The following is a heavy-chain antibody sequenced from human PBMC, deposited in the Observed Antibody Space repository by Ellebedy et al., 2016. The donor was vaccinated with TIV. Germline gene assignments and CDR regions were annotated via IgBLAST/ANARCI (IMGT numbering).Heavy chain of an antibody. CDR2: IHPSGGST. Sequence: AASVKVSCKASGYTFSTYYMHWVRRAPGHGLEWAGTIHPSGGSTIYAQKFQGRVTMTRDTSTSTVYMELSSLRSEDTAVYYCARSSDMDYNYYGMDVWGQGTTVIVSS. D-gene: IGHD3-9*01. V-gene: IGHV1-46*01. CDR1: GYTFSTYY. J-gene: IGHJ6*01. CDR3: ARSSDMDYNYYGMDV.